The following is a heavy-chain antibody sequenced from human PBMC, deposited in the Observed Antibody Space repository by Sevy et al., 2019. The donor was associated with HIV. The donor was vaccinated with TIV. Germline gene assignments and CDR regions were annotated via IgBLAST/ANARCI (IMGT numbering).Heavy chain of an antibody. CDR3: ARVRYTSGVEYFDY. V-gene: IGHV3-11*06. J-gene: IGHJ4*02. D-gene: IGHD6-19*01. CDR2: ISNRSTYT. CDR1: GFTLSDYY. Sequence: GGSLRLSCAASGFTLSDYYMSWIRQAPGKGLEWISYISNRSTYTNYADSMKGRFTISRDNAKNSLYLQMNTLRAEDTAVYYCARVRYTSGVEYFDYWGQGSLVTVSS.